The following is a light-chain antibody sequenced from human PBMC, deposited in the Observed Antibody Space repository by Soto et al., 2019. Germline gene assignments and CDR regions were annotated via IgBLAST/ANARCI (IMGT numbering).Light chain of an antibody. J-gene: IGKJ1*01. CDR1: QSVSSSY. CDR2: GAS. CDR3: QQYGSSPPSWT. Sequence: ETVLTQSPGTLSLSPGERATLSCRASQSVSSSYLAWYQQKPGQDPRLLIYGASSRATGIPDRFSGSGSGTDFTLTISRLEPEDFAVYYCQQYGSSPPSWTFGQGTKVEIK. V-gene: IGKV3-20*01.